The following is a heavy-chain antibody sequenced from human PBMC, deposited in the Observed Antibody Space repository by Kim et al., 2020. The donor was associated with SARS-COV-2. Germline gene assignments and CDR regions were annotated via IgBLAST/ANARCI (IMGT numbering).Heavy chain of an antibody. Sequence: GGSLRLSCAASGFTFSSYAMSWVRQAPGKGLEWVSAISGSGGSTYYADSVKGRFTISRDNSKNTLYLQMNSLRAEDTAVYYCAKFFGVYSSSPMDVWGQGTTVTVSS. D-gene: IGHD6-13*01. J-gene: IGHJ6*02. CDR1: GFTFSSYA. CDR2: ISGSGGST. V-gene: IGHV3-23*01. CDR3: AKFFGVYSSSPMDV.